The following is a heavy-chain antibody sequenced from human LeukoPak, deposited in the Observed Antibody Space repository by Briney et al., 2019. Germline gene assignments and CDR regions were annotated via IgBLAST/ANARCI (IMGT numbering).Heavy chain of an antibody. J-gene: IGHJ3*02. CDR3: AGGGGPHDAFDI. CDR2: IYYSRSS. V-gene: IGHV4-59*01. CDR1: GGSISSYY. D-gene: IGHD3-10*01. Sequence: SETLSLTCTVSGGSISSYYWNWIRQPPGKGLEWIGSIYYSRSSNYNPSLKSRVTISVCTSKNQFSLKLSSVTAADTAVYYCAGGGGPHDAFDIWGQGTMVTVSS.